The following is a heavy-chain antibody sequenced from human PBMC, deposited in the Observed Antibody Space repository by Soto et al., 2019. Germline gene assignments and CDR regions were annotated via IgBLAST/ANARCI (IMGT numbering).Heavy chain of an antibody. V-gene: IGHV4-34*01. Sequence: PSETLSLTCAVYGGSFSGYYWSWIRQPPGKGLEWIGEINHSGSTNYNPSLKSRVTISVDTSKNQFSLKLSSVTAADTAVYYCARGEWELYFDYWGQGTLVTVSS. CDR1: GGSFSGYY. CDR3: ARGEWELYFDY. CDR2: INHSGST. J-gene: IGHJ4*02. D-gene: IGHD1-26*01.